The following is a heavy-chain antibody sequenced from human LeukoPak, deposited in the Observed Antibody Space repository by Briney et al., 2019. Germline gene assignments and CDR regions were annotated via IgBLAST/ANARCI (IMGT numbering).Heavy chain of an antibody. CDR2: ISSSSSDI. J-gene: IGHJ3*02. CDR3: AREIYSVNDDGFDI. Sequence: GGSLRLSCAASGFTFSRHTMGWVRQAPGKGLEWVSYISSSSSDIYYADSVKGRFIISRDNAKNTLYLQMNSLRAEDTAVYYCAREIYSVNDDGFDIWGQGKMVTVSS. D-gene: IGHD5/OR15-5a*01. V-gene: IGHV3-21*01. CDR1: GFTFSRHT.